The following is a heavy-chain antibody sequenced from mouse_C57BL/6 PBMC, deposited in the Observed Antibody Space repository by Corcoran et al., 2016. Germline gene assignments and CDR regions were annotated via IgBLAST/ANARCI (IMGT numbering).Heavy chain of an antibody. Sequence: EVPLQQSGPELVKPGASVKISCKASGYTFTDYYMNWVKQSHGKSLEWIGDINPNNGGTSYNQKFKGKATLTVDKSSSTAYMELRSLTSEDSAVYYCARDTSERFAYWGQGTLVTVSA. CDR1: GYTFTDYY. V-gene: IGHV1-26*01. CDR2: INPNNGGT. CDR3: ARDTSERFAY. J-gene: IGHJ3*01.